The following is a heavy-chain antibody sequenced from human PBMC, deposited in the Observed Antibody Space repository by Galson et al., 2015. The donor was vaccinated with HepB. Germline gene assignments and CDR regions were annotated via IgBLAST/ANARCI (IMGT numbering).Heavy chain of an antibody. J-gene: IGHJ5*01. D-gene: IGHD3-3*01. Sequence: SLRLSCAASGFTFSSYAMSWVRQAPGKGLEWVSAIGGSSGSTYYADSVKGRFTISRDNSKNTLYLQMNSLRAEDTAVYYCAKETAGDYDFWGGPYAPSCGHGTLVTAAS. V-gene: IGHV3-23*01. CDR2: IGGSSGST. CDR3: AKETAGDYDFWGGPYAPS. CDR1: GFTFSSYA.